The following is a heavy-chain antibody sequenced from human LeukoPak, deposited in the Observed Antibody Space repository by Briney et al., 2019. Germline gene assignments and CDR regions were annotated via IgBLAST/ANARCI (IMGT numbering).Heavy chain of an antibody. CDR3: AKDLRFGELGPGPNWFDP. V-gene: IGHV3-23*01. CDR2: ISGSGGST. Sequence: PGGSLRLSCAASGFTFSSYAMSWVRQAPGKGLEWVSAISGSGGSTYYADSVKGRFTISRDNSKNTLYLQMNSLRAEDTAVYYCAKDLRFGELGPGPNWFDPWGQGTLVTVSS. CDR1: GFTFSSYA. D-gene: IGHD3-10*01. J-gene: IGHJ5*02.